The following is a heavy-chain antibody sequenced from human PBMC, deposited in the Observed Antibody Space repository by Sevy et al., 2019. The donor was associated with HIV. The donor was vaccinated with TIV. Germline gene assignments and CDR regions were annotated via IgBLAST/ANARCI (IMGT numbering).Heavy chain of an antibody. CDR2: ISWNSGSI. D-gene: IGHD1-7*01. CDR3: AKTSNWNYDGPSAFDI. Sequence: GGSLRLSCAASGFTFDDYAMHWVRQAPGKGLEWVSGISWNSGSIGYADSVKGRFTISRDNAKNSLYLQMNSLRAEDTALYYCAKTSNWNYDGPSAFDIWGQGTMVTVSS. V-gene: IGHV3-9*01. J-gene: IGHJ3*02. CDR1: GFTFDDYA.